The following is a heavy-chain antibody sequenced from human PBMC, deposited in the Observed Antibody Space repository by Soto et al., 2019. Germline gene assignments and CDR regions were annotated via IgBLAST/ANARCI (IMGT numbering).Heavy chain of an antibody. J-gene: IGHJ6*03. CDR2: ISNNGAHT. V-gene: IGHV3-64*01. CDR3: ARRGYGSRWPNVYMDV. Sequence: EAQLVESGGGLVQPGGSLRLSCAASGFTFSNYEMHWVRQAPGKGLEYVSGISNNGAHTDYAKSVKGRFTISRDNSENTMYLQMGSLIAEDMALYYCARRGYGSRWPNVYMDVWGKGTKVTVCS. CDR1: GFTFSNYE. D-gene: IGHD6-13*01.